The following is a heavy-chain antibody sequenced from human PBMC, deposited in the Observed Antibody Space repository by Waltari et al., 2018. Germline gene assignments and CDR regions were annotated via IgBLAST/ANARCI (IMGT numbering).Heavy chain of an antibody. CDR1: GGSISSSSYY. Sequence: QLQLQESGPGLVKPSETLSLTCTVSGGSISSSSYYWGRIRQPPGKGLEWIGSIYYSGSTYDNPSRKSRVTIAGDTSKNQFSLKLSSVTAADTAVYYCARHRLWKQWLVPDAFDIWGQGTMVTVSS. J-gene: IGHJ3*02. V-gene: IGHV4-39*01. CDR3: ARHRLWKQWLVPDAFDI. CDR2: IYYSGST. D-gene: IGHD6-19*01.